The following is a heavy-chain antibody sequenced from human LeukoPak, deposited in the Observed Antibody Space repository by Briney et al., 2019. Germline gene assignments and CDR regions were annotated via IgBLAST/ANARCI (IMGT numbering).Heavy chain of an antibody. CDR2: VYPGDSDT. V-gene: IGHV5-51*01. Sequence: GESLKISWKGSGYSFSDYWIAWVRQMPGKGLEWMGIVYPGDSDTTYSPSLQGQVTFSADKSIKTAYLQWTALRASDTAMYYCAKYDSSGHIDYWGQGTLVTVSS. CDR1: GYSFSDYW. D-gene: IGHD6-19*01. CDR3: AKYDSSGHIDY. J-gene: IGHJ4*02.